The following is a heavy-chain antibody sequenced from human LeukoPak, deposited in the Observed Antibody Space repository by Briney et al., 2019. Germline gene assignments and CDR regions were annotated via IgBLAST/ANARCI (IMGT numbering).Heavy chain of an antibody. CDR1: GFTVSSNY. J-gene: IGHJ5*02. CDR3: ARGYYYGSGENWFDP. D-gene: IGHD3-10*01. CDR2: IYSGGST. V-gene: IGHV3-66*01. Sequence: GGSLRLSCAASGFTVSSNYMSWVRQAPGKGLEWVSVIYSGGSTYYADSVKGRFTISRDNSKNTLYLQMNSLRAEDTAVYYCARGYYYGSGENWFDPWGQGTLVTVSS.